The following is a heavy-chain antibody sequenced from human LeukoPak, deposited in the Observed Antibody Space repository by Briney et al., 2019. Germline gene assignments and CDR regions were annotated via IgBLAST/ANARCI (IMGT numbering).Heavy chain of an antibody. D-gene: IGHD2-15*01. CDR3: ARDPLLWQRNNWFDP. CDR1: GYTFTSYY. V-gene: IGHV1-46*01. CDR2: INPSGGST. J-gene: IGHJ5*02. Sequence: ASVKVSCKASGYTFTSYYMHWVRQAPGQGLEWMEIINPSGGSTSYAQKFQGRVTMTRDTSTSTVYMELSSLRSEDTAVYYCARDPLLWQRNNWFDPWGQGTLVTVSS.